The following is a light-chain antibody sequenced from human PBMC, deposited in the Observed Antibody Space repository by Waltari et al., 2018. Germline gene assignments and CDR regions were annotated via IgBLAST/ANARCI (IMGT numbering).Light chain of an antibody. Sequence: EIVLTESPATLSVSPGDTASLTCRASESNNIYLGWYEQKSGQAPRVLVYVTFDRAAGIPARFRGSGSGTAFTLTISSLEPEDLAVSYCQHRSNWLSWTFGQGPKVEIK. CDR2: VTF. V-gene: IGKV3-11*01. CDR1: ESNNIY. J-gene: IGKJ1*01. CDR3: QHRSNWLSWT.